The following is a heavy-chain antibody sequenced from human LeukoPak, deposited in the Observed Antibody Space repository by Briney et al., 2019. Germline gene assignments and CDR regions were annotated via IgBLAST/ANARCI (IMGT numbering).Heavy chain of an antibody. Sequence: GASVKVSCKASGYTFTGHYMHWVRQAPGQGLEWMGWISPNSGDTDYAQRFQGRVTMTRDTSISTAYLELSRLRSDDTAVYYCGLTVTYSYGMDVWGQGTTVTVSS. CDR3: GLTVTYSYGMDV. CDR1: GYTFTGHY. V-gene: IGHV1-2*02. CDR2: ISPNSGDT. J-gene: IGHJ6*02. D-gene: IGHD4-17*01.